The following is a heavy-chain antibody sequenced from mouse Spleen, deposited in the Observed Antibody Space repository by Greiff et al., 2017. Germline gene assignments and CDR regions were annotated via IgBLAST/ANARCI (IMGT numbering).Heavy chain of an antibody. CDR3: AREGHYYAMDY. V-gene: IGHV1-61*01. D-gene: IGHD3-3*01. CDR1: GYTFTSYW. J-gene: IGHJ4*01. Sequence: QVQLQQSGAELVRPGSSVKLSCKASGYTFTSYWMDWVKQRPGQGLEWIGNIYPSDSETHYNQKFKDKATLTVDKSSSTAYMQLSSLTSEDSAVYYCAREGHYYAMDYWGQGTSVTVSS. CDR2: IYPSDSET.